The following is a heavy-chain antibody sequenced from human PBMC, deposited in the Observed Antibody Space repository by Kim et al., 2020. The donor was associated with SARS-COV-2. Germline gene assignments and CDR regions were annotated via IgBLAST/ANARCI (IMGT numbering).Heavy chain of an antibody. CDR1: GFSLSNYA. D-gene: IGHD4-17*01. CDR2: IWYDGKSE. CDR3: AREETTVTLNWFDP. V-gene: IGHV3-33*01. J-gene: IGHJ5*02. Sequence: GGSLRLSCAASGFSLSNYAMHWVRQAPGKGLEWVAVIWYDGKSENYADSVKGRFTVSRDTSKNTLYLQMNSLRVEDTAVYFCAREETTVTLNWFDPWGQGTLVTVSS.